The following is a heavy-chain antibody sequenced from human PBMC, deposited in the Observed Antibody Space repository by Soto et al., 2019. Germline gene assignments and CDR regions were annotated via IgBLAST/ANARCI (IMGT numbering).Heavy chain of an antibody. J-gene: IGHJ4*02. CDR3: ATSLVTSRTRVDY. CDR2: IYYTGST. CDR1: GGSIYTGGFY. Sequence: QVQLQESGPGLVKPSQTLSLTCTVSGGSIYTGGFYWSWIRQLPGKALEWLGYIYYTGSTQYTPSLKSRLTISPDTSDNQFSLRLTSVTAADTAVYYCATSLVTSRTRVDYWGQGTLVTVSS. D-gene: IGHD1-26*01. V-gene: IGHV4-31*03.